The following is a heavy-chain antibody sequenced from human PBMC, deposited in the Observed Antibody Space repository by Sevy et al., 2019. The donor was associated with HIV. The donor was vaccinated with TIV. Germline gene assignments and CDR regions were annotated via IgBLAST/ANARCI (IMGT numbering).Heavy chain of an antibody. CDR1: GGSISSYY. CDR2: IYYSGST. Sequence: KQSQTLSLNCTVSGGSISSYYWSWIRQPPGKGLEWIGYIYYSGSTNYNPSLKSRVTISVDTSKNQFSLKLSSVTAADTAVYYCARHGQLTAYYYYYYMDVWGKGTTVTVSS. D-gene: IGHD6-6*01. J-gene: IGHJ6*03. V-gene: IGHV4-59*08. CDR3: ARHGQLTAYYYYYYMDV.